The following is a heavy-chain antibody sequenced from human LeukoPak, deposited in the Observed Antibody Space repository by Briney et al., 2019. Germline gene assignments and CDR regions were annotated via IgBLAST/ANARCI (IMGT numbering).Heavy chain of an antibody. V-gene: IGHV1-69*01. CDR1: GGTLSSYA. CDR2: IIPIFGTA. J-gene: IGHJ6*03. D-gene: IGHD2-2*01. CDR3: ARVDCSSTSCYDYYYYYYMDV. Sequence: SVKVSCKASGGTLSSYAISWVRQAPGQGLEWMGGIIPIFGTANYAQKFQGRVTITADESTSTAYMELSSLRSEDTAVYYCARVDCSSTSCYDYYYYYYMDVWGKGITVTVSS.